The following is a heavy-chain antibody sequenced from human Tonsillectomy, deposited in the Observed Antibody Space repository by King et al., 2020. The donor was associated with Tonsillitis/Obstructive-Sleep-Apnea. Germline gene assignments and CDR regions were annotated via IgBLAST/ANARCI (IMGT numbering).Heavy chain of an antibody. Sequence: VQLVESGGGLVQTGGSLRLSCAASGFTFNKYWMTWVRQAPGKGLEWVANIRQDGSDKHYVDSVKGRFTISRDNAKNSLYLQMNSLRAEDTAVYYCARDLSPETGNIDAFDIWGQGTMVTVSS. CDR3: ARDLSPETGNIDAFDI. V-gene: IGHV3-7*04. CDR2: IRQDGSDK. D-gene: IGHD7-27*01. CDR1: GFTFNKYW. J-gene: IGHJ3*02.